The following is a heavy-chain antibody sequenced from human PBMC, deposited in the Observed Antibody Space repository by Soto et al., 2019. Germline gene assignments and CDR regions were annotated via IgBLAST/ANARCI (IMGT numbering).Heavy chain of an antibody. V-gene: IGHV3-9*01. CDR2: ISWNSGNI. CDR3: AKMVTWDSSGYYQGGFDC. CDR1: GFTFEDYA. J-gene: IGHJ4*02. Sequence: EMHLVESGGGLVQPGRSLRLSCAASGFTFEDYAMHWVRQAPGKGLEWVSGISWNSGNIIYADSVKGRFTISRDNAXXSXXLQMNSLRLEDTALYYCAKMVTWDSSGYYQGGFDCWGQGTLVTVSS. D-gene: IGHD3-22*01.